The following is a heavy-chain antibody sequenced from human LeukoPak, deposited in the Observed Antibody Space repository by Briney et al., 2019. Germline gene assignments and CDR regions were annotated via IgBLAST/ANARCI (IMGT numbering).Heavy chain of an antibody. D-gene: IGHD2-2*01. V-gene: IGHV5-51*01. CDR2: IYPGDSDT. CDR3: ARHPPQDIVVVPAAWGAFDI. CDR1: GYRFTSYW. J-gene: IGHJ3*02. Sequence: GESLKISCKGSGYRFTSYWIGWVRQMPGKGLEWMGIIYPGDSDTRYSPSFQGQVTISADKSISTAYLQWSSLKASDTAMYYCARHPPQDIVVVPAAWGAFDIWGQGTMVTVSS.